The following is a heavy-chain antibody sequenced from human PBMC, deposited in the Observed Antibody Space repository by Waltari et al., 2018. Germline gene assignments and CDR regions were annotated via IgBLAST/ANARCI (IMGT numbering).Heavy chain of an antibody. CDR1: GGSFSGYY. J-gene: IGHJ4*02. CDR2: INHSGST. D-gene: IGHD3-10*01. Sequence: AVYGGSFSGYYWSWLRQPPGKGLEWIGEINHSGSTNYNPSLKSRVTISVDTSKNQFSLKLSSVTAADTAVYYCARGPSAYYYGSGSPYYFDYWGQGTLVTVSS. V-gene: IGHV4-34*01. CDR3: ARGPSAYYYGSGSPYYFDY.